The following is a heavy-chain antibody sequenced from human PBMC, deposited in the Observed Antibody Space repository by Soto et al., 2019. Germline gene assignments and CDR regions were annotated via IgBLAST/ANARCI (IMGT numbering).Heavy chain of an antibody. V-gene: IGHV3-33*01. CDR2: IWNDGSNN. J-gene: IGHJ6*02. Sequence: QVQLVESGGGVVQPGRSLRLSCAASGFTFTNYGMHWVRQAPGKGLEWLAVIWNDGSNNYYANSVKGRFTISRDNSKNTLYLQRNSLRAEDTAVYYCARRQIPPPTRGAANARGGMDVWGQGTTVTVSS. CDR1: GFTFTNYG. D-gene: IGHD6-13*01. CDR3: ARRQIPPPTRGAANARGGMDV.